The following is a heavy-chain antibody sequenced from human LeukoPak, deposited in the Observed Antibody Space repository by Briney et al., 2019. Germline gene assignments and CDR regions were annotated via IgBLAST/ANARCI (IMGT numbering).Heavy chain of an antibody. V-gene: IGHV4-4*07. D-gene: IGHD6-13*01. Sequence: SKTLSLTCTVSGGSISSYYWSWIRQPAGKGLEWIGRIYTSGSTNYNPSLKSRVTMSVDTSKNQFSLKLSSVTAADTAVYYCARDRIAAAGSRVNWFDPWGQGTLVTVSS. J-gene: IGHJ5*02. CDR3: ARDRIAAAGSRVNWFDP. CDR2: IYTSGST. CDR1: GGSISSYY.